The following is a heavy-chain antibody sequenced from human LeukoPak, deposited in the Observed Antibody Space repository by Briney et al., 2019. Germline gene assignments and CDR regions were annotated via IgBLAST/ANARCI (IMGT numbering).Heavy chain of an antibody. J-gene: IGHJ4*02. D-gene: IGHD7-27*01. Sequence: SETLSLTCAVYGGSFSGNSWRWIRQSPGKGLEWIGEINHSGSTNYNPSLKSRVTISVDTSKNQFSLKLSSVTAADTAVYSCARVPWGWSIDSWGQGTLVTVSS. V-gene: IGHV4-34*01. CDR2: INHSGST. CDR1: GGSFSGNS. CDR3: ARVPWGWSIDS.